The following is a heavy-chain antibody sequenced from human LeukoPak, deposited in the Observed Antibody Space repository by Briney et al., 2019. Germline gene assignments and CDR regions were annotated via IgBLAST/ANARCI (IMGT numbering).Heavy chain of an antibody. CDR2: ISYDGSNE. Sequence: GGSLRLSCAASGFTFSSYAMHWDRQAPGKGLEWVAVISYDGSNEYYADSVKGRFTISRDNSKNTLYLQMNSLRAEDTAVYYCARSHIAAAGTPGYWGQGTLVTVSS. CDR3: ARSHIAAAGTPGY. CDR1: GFTFSSYA. J-gene: IGHJ4*02. D-gene: IGHD6-13*01. V-gene: IGHV3-30-3*01.